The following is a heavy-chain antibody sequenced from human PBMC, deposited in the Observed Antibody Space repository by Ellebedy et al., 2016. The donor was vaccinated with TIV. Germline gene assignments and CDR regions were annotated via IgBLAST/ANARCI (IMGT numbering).Heavy chain of an antibody. V-gene: IGHV3-23*01. D-gene: IGHD4-23*01. CDR1: GLTFSSYA. CDR2: ITESGGNP. Sequence: GESLKISCAASGLTFSSYAMSWVRQAPGKGPEGVSSITESGGNPYYADSVKGRFTISRDNSKDTLYLQMNSLRAEDTAIYYCARDPVGVGPAFDVWGQGTMVTVSS. CDR3: ARDPVGVGPAFDV. J-gene: IGHJ3*01.